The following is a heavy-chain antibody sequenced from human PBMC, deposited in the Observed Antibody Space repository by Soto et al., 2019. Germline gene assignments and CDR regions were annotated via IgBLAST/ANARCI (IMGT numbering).Heavy chain of an antibody. V-gene: IGHV3-33*01. CDR1: VFIFINFG. D-gene: IGHD6-19*01. Sequence: GWSLRLSCASSVFIFINFGMHWVRQAPGKGLEWVAVIWYDGSNEYYADSVKGRFTISKDNSKSTLYLQMNSLRAEDTAVYYCARDDIPGIAVSTYGMDVWGQGTTVTVSS. CDR3: ARDDIPGIAVSTYGMDV. CDR2: IWYDGSNE. J-gene: IGHJ6*02.